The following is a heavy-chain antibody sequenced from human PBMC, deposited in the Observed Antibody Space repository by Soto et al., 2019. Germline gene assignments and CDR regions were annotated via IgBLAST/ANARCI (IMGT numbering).Heavy chain of an antibody. J-gene: IGHJ6*02. V-gene: IGHV3-23*01. D-gene: IGHD6-13*01. CDR2: ISGSGGST. CDR3: AKDSSSWSYYYGMDV. Sequence: GGSLRLSCAASGFTFSSYAMSWVRQAPWKGLEWVSAISGSGGSTYYADSVKGRFTISRDNSKNTLYLQMNSLRAEDTAVYYCAKDSSSWSYYYGMDVWGQGTTVTVSS. CDR1: GFTFSSYA.